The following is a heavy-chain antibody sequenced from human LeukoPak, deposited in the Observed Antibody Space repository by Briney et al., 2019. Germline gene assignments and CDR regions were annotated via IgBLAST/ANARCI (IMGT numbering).Heavy chain of an antibody. Sequence: GGTLRLSCAASGFTFSSSAMSWVRQAPGKGLVWVSRISSDGSNTNYADSVKGRFTISRDNANNTLYLQMNSLKTEDTALYYCTWSGLKIESWGQGTLVTVSS. D-gene: IGHD3-3*01. CDR3: TWSGLKIES. CDR1: GFTFSSSA. CDR2: ISSDGSNT. J-gene: IGHJ4*02. V-gene: IGHV3-74*01.